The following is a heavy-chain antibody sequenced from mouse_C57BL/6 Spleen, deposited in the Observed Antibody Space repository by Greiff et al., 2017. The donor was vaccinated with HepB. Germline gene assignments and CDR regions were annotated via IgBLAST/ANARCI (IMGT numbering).Heavy chain of an antibody. V-gene: IGHV1-55*01. CDR3: ARGGHRRGLAY. D-gene: IGHD2-14*01. Sequence: VQLQQPGAELVKPGASVKMSCKASGYTFTSYWITWVKQRPGQGLEWIGDIYPGSGSTNYNENFKSKATLAVDTSSSTANMQSSSLTSEDSAVYYCARGGHRRGLAYWGQGTLVTVSA. CDR1: GYTFTSYW. J-gene: IGHJ3*01. CDR2: IYPGSGST.